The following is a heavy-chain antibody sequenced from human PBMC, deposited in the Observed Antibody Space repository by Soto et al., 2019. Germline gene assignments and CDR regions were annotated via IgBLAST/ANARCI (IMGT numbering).Heavy chain of an antibody. D-gene: IGHD1-20*01. CDR1: GFTLSTYT. V-gene: IGHV3-23*01. CDR2: IFQSGAT. CDR3: AKEGHPDGIWSFDY. Sequence: GWSLRLSCAASGFTLSTYTMNWVRQPPGKGLEWVSFIFQSGATFYTDSVKGRFTISRDNSKSMVYLQMDSLRADDTALYYCAKEGHPDGIWSFDYWGRGILGTVSS. J-gene: IGHJ4*02.